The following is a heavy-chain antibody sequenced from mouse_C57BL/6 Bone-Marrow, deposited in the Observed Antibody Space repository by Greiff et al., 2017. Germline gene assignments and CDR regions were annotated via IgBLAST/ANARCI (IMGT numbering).Heavy chain of an antibody. V-gene: IGHV2-5*01. Sequence: QVQLQQSGPGLVQPSQSLSITCTVSGFSLTSYGVHWVRQSPGKGLEWLGVIWRGGSTDYNAAFMSRLSLTEDNSKSQVFFKMNRLQADDTAIYYGAVWGNDDGYFFDYWGQGTTLTVSS. J-gene: IGHJ2*01. CDR1: GFSLTSYG. D-gene: IGHD2-3*01. CDR2: IWRGGST. CDR3: AVWGNDDGYFFDY.